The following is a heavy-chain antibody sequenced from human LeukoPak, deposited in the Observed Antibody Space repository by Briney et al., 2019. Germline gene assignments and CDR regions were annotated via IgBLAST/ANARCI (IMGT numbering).Heavy chain of an antibody. D-gene: IGHD3-16*01. Sequence: GGSLRLSCAGSGFSVSNYYMNWVRQAPGKGLEWVSLIRDSGATFYADSVKGRFTISRDNSKNTIYLQMNRLRVEDTAVYFRARDRAVTQVWVEFDSWGQGTQVTVSS. J-gene: IGHJ5*01. V-gene: IGHV3-66*03. CDR1: GFSVSNYY. CDR2: IRDSGAT. CDR3: ARDRAVTQVWVEFDS.